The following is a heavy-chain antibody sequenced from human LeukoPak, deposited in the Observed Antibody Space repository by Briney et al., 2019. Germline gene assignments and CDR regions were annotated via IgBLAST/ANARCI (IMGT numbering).Heavy chain of an antibody. V-gene: IGHV4-4*07. Sequence: PSETLSLTCSVSGGAIISYYWSWIRQPAGKGPEWIGRIYPTGNTDYNPSLKTRVTMSTDQSKKQFSLRLRSVTAADTAVYYCARLKFYDSTGYSPGYYMDVWGKGTAVTVSS. D-gene: IGHD3-22*01. CDR3: ARLKFYDSTGYSPGYYMDV. J-gene: IGHJ6*03. CDR1: GGAIISYY. CDR2: IYPTGNT.